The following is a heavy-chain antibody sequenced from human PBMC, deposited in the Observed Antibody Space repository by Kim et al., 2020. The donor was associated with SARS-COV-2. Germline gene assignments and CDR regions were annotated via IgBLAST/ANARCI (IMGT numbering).Heavy chain of an antibody. J-gene: IGHJ5*02. V-gene: IGHV4-39*01. D-gene: IGHD3-9*01. CDR3: ASQRRLRYFVFVP. Sequence: YNASLESRVTISVDTSKNQFSLKLSSVTAADTAVYYCASQRRLRYFVFVPWGQGTLVTVSS.